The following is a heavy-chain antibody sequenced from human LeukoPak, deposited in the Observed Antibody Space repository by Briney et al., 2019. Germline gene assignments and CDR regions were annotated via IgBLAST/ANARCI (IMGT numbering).Heavy chain of an antibody. CDR2: MNPNSGNT. Sequence: GASVKVSCKASGYTFTSYDINWVRQATGQGLEWMGWMNPNSGNTGYAQKFQGRVTMTRNTSISTAYMELSSLRSEDTAVYYCARGGYCSGGSCLYYYYYGMDVWGQGTTVTVSS. CDR3: ARGGYCSGGSCLYYYYYGMDV. V-gene: IGHV1-8*01. CDR1: GYTFTSYD. D-gene: IGHD2-15*01. J-gene: IGHJ6*02.